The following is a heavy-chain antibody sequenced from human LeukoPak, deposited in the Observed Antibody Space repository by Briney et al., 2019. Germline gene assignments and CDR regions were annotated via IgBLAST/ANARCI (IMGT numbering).Heavy chain of an antibody. CDR2: IYYSGSP. V-gene: IGHV4-59*08. CDR3: ARGRGPWGY. D-gene: IGHD3-16*01. Sequence: PSETLSLTCTVSGGSISSYYWGWIRQSPGKGLEWIGFIYYSGSPNYNPSLKGRVSISVDTSKNQFFLKLTSVTAADTAVYFCARGRGPWGYWGQGTLVTVSS. J-gene: IGHJ4*02. CDR1: GGSISSYY.